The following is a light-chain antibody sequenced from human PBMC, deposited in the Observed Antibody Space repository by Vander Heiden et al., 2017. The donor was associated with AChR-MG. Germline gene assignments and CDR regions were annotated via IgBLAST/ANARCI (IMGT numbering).Light chain of an antibody. J-gene: IGLJ2*01. CDR1: SSNIGAGYD. Sequence: QSVLTQPPSVSGAPGQRVTIPCTGSSSNIGAGYDVHWYQQLPGAAPKLLIYGNSNRPSGVPDRFSGSKSGTSASLAITGLQAEDEADYYCQSYDRSLSVVVFGGGTKLTVL. CDR2: GNS. CDR3: QSYDRSLSVVV. V-gene: IGLV1-40*01.